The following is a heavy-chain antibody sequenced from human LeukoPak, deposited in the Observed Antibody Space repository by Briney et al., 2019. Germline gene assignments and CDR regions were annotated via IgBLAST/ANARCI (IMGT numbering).Heavy chain of an antibody. V-gene: IGHV3-30*02. CDR1: GFTFSTYD. CDR3: AKDRETFSSYGYFDY. J-gene: IGHJ4*02. CDR2: IRYDGPKK. D-gene: IGHD2-21*01. Sequence: PGGSLRLSCATSGFTFSTYDMHWVRQAPGEGLEWVAHIRYDGPKKRYADSVRGRVTVSRDNSKNTLYLQMNSLRAEDTAVYYCAKDRETFSSYGYFDYWGQGTLVPVSS.